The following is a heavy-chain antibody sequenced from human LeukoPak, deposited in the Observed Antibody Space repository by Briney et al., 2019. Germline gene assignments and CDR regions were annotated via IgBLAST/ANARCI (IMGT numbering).Heavy chain of an antibody. D-gene: IGHD6-13*01. V-gene: IGHV4-38-2*02. Sequence: PSETLSLTCTVSGFSISSAYYWGWIRQPPGKGLEWIGSIYHSGITYYNPSLKSRVTISVDTSKNQFSLKLTSVTAADTAVYYCARESSSSTNWFDPWGQGTLVTVSS. CDR1: GFSISSAYY. J-gene: IGHJ5*02. CDR3: ARESSSSTNWFDP. CDR2: IYHSGIT.